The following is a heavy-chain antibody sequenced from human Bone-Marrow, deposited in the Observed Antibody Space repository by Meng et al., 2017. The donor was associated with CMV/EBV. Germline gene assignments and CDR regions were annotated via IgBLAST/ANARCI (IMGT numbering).Heavy chain of an antibody. CDR3: ARGGDDCSSTTCYYY. D-gene: IGHD2-2*01. Sequence: SVKVSCKASGDIFSRYAFSWVRQAPGQGLEWMGGIIPSFGTANFAQRFQGRVTITTDESTTTVYMFLSSLRSDDTAVYYCARGGDDCSSTTCYYYWGQGTLVTVSS. V-gene: IGHV1-69*05. CDR1: GDIFSRYA. CDR2: IIPSFGTA. J-gene: IGHJ4*02.